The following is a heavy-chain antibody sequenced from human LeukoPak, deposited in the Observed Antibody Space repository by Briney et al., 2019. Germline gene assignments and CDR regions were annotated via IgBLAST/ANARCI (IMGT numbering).Heavy chain of an antibody. CDR1: GFTFSDHY. J-gene: IGHJ6*02. CDR3: ARGHYGLDV. V-gene: IGHV3-11*01. Sequence: GGSLRLSCAASGFTFSDHYMSWIRQTPGKGLEWVSYIYNSASNTYYADSVKGRFTISRDNDKNVLYLQMNNLRVEDTAVYYCARGHYGLDVWGQGTTVTVSS. CDR2: IYNSASNT.